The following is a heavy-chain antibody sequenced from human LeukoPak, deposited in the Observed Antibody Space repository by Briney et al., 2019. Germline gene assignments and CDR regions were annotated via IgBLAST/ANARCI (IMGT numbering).Heavy chain of an antibody. Sequence: SETLSLTCTVSGGSISSSSYYWGWIRQPPGKGLEWIGSIYYSGSTYYNPSLKSRVTISVDTSKNQFSPKLSSVTAADTAVYYCARVYSGYDYYYYYYMDVWGKGTTVTVSS. CDR1: GGSISSSSYY. CDR2: IYYSGST. D-gene: IGHD5-12*01. V-gene: IGHV4-39*07. J-gene: IGHJ6*03. CDR3: ARVYSGYDYYYYYYMDV.